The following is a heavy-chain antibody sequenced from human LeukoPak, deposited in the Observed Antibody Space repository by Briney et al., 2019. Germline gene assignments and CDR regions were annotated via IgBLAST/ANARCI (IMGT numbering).Heavy chain of an antibody. Sequence: GASVKVSCKASGGTFSSYAISWVRQAPGQGLEWMGRIIPILGIANYAQKFQGRVTITADKSTSTAYMELSSLRSEDTAVYHCAREQSSVGFDYWGQGTLVTVSS. CDR2: IIPILGIA. D-gene: IGHD3-3*01. CDR3: AREQSSVGFDY. J-gene: IGHJ4*02. V-gene: IGHV1-69*04. CDR1: GGTFSSYA.